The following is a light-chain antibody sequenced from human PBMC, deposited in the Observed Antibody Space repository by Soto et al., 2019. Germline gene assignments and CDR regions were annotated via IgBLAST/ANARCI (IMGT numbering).Light chain of an antibody. Sequence: DIQMTQSPSSVSASVGDRVTITCRASQDIRSWLAWYQQKPGKAPKLLIYAASTLQTGVPSRFRGSGSGTDFTLAISNLQPEDFAIYYCQQANTFPLTFGGGTKVEVK. CDR2: AAS. CDR1: QDIRSW. CDR3: QQANTFPLT. V-gene: IGKV1-12*01. J-gene: IGKJ4*02.